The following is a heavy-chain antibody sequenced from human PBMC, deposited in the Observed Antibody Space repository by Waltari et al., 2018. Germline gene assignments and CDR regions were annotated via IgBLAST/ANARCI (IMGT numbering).Heavy chain of an antibody. CDR3: ARNIYDSSGPNAFDI. V-gene: IGHV3-30*01. D-gene: IGHD3-22*01. CDR1: GFTFRSYA. J-gene: IGHJ3*02. Sequence: QVQLVESGGGVVQPGRSLRLSCAASGFTFRSYAMHWVRQAPGKGLEWVAVISYDGSNKYYADSVKGRFTISRDNSKNTLYLQMNSLRAEDTAVYYCARNIYDSSGPNAFDIWGQGTMVTVSS. CDR2: ISYDGSNK.